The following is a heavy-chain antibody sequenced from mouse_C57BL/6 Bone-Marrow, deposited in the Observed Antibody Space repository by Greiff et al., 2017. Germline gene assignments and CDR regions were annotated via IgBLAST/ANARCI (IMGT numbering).Heavy chain of an antibody. CDR3: ARWIYDGYWYFDV. Sequence: VQLQQSGAELVKPGASVKISCKASGYAFSSYWMNWVKQRPGKGLEWIGQIYPGDGDTNYNGKFKGKATLTADKSSSTAYMQLSSLTSEDSAVYFCARWIYDGYWYFDVWGTGTTVTVSS. J-gene: IGHJ1*03. CDR1: GYAFSSYW. V-gene: IGHV1-80*01. CDR2: IYPGDGDT. D-gene: IGHD2-3*01.